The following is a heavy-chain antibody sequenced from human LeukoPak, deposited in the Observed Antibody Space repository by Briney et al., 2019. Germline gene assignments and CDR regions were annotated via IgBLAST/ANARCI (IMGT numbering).Heavy chain of an antibody. V-gene: IGHV4-59*01. Sequence: SETLSLTCTVSGGSISSYYWSWIRQPPGKGLEWIGYIYYSGSTNYNPSLKSRVTISVDTSKNQFSLKLSSVTAADTAVYYCARSGVMEQQTFDYWGQGTLVTVSS. J-gene: IGHJ4*02. D-gene: IGHD6-13*01. CDR1: GGSISSYY. CDR2: IYYSGST. CDR3: ARSGVMEQQTFDY.